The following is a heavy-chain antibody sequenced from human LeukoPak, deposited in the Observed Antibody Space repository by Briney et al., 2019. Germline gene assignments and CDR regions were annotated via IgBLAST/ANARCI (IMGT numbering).Heavy chain of an antibody. Sequence: PSETLSLTCTVSGGFISGYYWSWIRQPPGKGLEWIGHIYYSRSTNYNPSLKSRVTISVDTSKNQFSLKLTSVTAADTAVYYCTRRLAADGTVWFDPWGQGTLVTVSS. CDR2: IYYSRST. V-gene: IGHV4-59*01. CDR3: TRRLAADGTVWFDP. D-gene: IGHD6-13*01. J-gene: IGHJ5*02. CDR1: GGFISGYY.